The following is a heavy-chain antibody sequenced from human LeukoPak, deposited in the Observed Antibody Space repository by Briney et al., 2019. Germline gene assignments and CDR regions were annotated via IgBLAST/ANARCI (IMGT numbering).Heavy chain of an antibody. J-gene: IGHJ4*02. V-gene: IGHV3-23*01. CDR3: ARRFDS. Sequence: GGSLRLSCAASGFTFGSYAMTWVRQARGKGLEWVSGISGSGDNTYHADSVKGRFTISRDNAKNSLYLQMNSLRDEDTAVYYCARRFDSWGQGTLVTVSS. CDR2: ISGSGDNT. CDR1: GFTFGSYA.